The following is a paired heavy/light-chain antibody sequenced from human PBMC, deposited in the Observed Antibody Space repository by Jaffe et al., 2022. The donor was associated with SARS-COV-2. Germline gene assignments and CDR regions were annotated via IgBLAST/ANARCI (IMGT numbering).Heavy chain of an antibody. CDR2: IKTDGSEE. J-gene: IGHJ5*02. CDR3: ARDFGRTAIPP. CDR1: GFTFSSYW. V-gene: IGHV3-7*03. D-gene: IGHD2-2*02. Sequence: EVQLVESGGGLAQPGGSLRLSCAASGFTFSSYWMTWVRQAPGKGLEWVANIKTDGSEEYYVDSVKGRFTISRDNAQSSLYLQMSSLRAEDTAVYYCARDFGRTAIPPWGQGTLVTVSS.
Light chain of an antibody. CDR1: QGLVYSDGSTY. CDR3: MQGTHWPYT. Sequence: DVVMTQSPLSLPVTLGQPASISCRSSQGLVYSDGSTYLNWFHQRPGQSPRRLIYKVSNRDSGVPDRFSGSGSGTDFTLKISRVEAEDVGVYYCMQGTHWPYTFGQGTKLEIK. J-gene: IGKJ2*01. CDR2: KVS. V-gene: IGKV2-30*01.